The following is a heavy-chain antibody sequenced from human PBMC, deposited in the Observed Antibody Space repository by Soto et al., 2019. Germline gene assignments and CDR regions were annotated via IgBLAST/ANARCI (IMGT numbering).Heavy chain of an antibody. D-gene: IGHD5-18*01. V-gene: IGHV3-53*01. CDR1: GFTVSSNY. CDR3: ARGRRGYSYGLDY. CDR2: IYSGGST. Sequence: PGGSLRLSCAASGFTVSSNYMSWVRQAPGKGLEWVSVIYSGGSTYYADSVKGRFTISRDNSKNTLYLQMNSLRAEDTAVYYCARGRRGYSYGLDYWGQGTLVTVSS. J-gene: IGHJ4*02.